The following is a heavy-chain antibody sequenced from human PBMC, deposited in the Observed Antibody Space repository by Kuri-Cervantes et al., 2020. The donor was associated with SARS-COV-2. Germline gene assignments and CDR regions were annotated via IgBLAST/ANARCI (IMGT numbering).Heavy chain of an antibody. D-gene: IGHD3-3*01. CDR3: ASTTPYYDFWSGYYTPVFDY. V-gene: IGHV1-2*02. CDR2: INPNSGGT. CDR1: GYTFTGYY. J-gene: IGHJ4*02. Sequence: ASVKVSCKASGYTFTGYYMHWVRQAPGRGLEWMGWINPNSGGTNYAQKFQGRVTMTRDTSISTAYMELSSVTAADTAVYYCASTTPYYDFWSGYYTPVFDYWGQGTLVTVSS.